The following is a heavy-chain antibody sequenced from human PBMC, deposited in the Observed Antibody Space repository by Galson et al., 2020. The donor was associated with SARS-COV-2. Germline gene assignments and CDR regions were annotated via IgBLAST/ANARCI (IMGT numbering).Heavy chain of an antibody. CDR3: ASDSSGWYGGAFDI. Sequence: GESLKISCKASGYTFTSYGISWVRQAPGQGLEWMGWISAYNGNTNYAQKLQGRVTMTTDTSTSTAYMELRSLRSDDTAVYYCASDSSGWYGGAFDIWGQGTMVTVSS. J-gene: IGHJ3*02. D-gene: IGHD6-19*01. V-gene: IGHV1-18*01. CDR2: ISAYNGNT. CDR1: GYTFTSYG.